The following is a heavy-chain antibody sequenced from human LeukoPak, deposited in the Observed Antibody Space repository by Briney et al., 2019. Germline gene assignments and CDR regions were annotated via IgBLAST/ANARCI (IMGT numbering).Heavy chain of an antibody. CDR3: ASGRGAGSNYYLDY. J-gene: IGHJ4*02. CDR1: GASISSYY. V-gene: IGHV4-59*01. CDR2: IYYSGST. Sequence: SETLSLTCTVSGASISSYYWNWIRQPPGKGLEWIGYIYYSGSTNYNPSLKSRVTISVDTSKNQFSLKLSSVTTADTAVYYCASGRGAGSNYYLDYWGQGTLVTVSS. D-gene: IGHD5-24*01.